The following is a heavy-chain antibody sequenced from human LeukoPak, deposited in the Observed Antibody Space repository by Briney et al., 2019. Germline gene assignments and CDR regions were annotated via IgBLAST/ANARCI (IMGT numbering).Heavy chain of an antibody. D-gene: IGHD5-18*01. J-gene: IGHJ4*02. CDR2: ISYDGSNK. CDR3: ARDYWEYSYGVVGGY. CDR1: GFTFSSYA. Sequence: PGGSLRLSCAASGFTFSSYAMHWVRQAPGKGLEWVAVISYDGSNKYYADSVKGRFTISRDNSKNTLYLQMNSLRAEDTAVYYCARDYWEYSYGVVGGYWGQGTLVTVSS. V-gene: IGHV3-30-3*01.